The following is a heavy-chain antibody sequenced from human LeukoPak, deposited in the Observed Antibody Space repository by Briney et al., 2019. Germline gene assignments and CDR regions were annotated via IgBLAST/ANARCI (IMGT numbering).Heavy chain of an antibody. CDR3: ARVPPISRYCSGGSCYSS. Sequence: ASVKVSCKAAGYSFTTFHINWVRQAPGQGPEWMGWVNPDTGNTGFAQKFQGRVTITQNRSVTTVYMELSSLTSEDTAVYYCARVPPISRYCSGGSCYSSWGQGTLVTVSS. CDR1: GYSFTTFH. CDR2: VNPDTGNT. D-gene: IGHD2-15*01. J-gene: IGHJ5*02. V-gene: IGHV1-8*03.